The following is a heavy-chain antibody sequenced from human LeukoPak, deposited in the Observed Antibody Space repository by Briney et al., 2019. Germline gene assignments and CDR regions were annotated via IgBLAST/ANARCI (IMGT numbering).Heavy chain of an antibody. V-gene: IGHV3-66*01. CDR1: GFTVGSNY. CDR3: ARDVPYCGGDCHAAFDI. D-gene: IGHD2-21*02. J-gene: IGHJ3*02. Sequence: PGGSLRLSCAASGFTVGSNYMSWVRQAPGKGLEWVSVIYSGGSTYYADSVKGRFTISRDNSKNTPYLQMNSLRAEDTAVYYCARDVPYCGGDCHAAFDIWGQGTMVTVSS. CDR2: IYSGGST.